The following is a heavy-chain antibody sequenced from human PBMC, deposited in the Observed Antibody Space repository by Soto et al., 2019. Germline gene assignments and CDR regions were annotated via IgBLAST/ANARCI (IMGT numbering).Heavy chain of an antibody. CDR2: ISSSGSTI. CDR1: GFTFSSYE. D-gene: IGHD1-7*01. V-gene: IGHV3-48*03. CDR3: ARSSKYPGTTDY. J-gene: IGHJ4*02. Sequence: HLGGSLRLSCAASGFTFSSYEMNWVRQAPGKGLEWVSYISSSGSTIYYADSVKGRFTISRDNAKNSLYLQMNSLRAEDTAVYYCARSSKYPGTTDYWGQGTLVTVSS.